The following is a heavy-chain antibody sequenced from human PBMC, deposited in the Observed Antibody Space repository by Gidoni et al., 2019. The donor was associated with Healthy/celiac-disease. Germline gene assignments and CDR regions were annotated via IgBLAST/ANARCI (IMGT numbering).Heavy chain of an antibody. CDR1: GDTFTGYY. J-gene: IGHJ5*02. CDR2: INPNSGGT. CDR3: ARASPGDDFWSGSNWFDP. Sequence: QVKLVQSGAEVKKPGASVKVSCKDSGDTFTGYYMHWVRQAPGQGLEWMGWINPNSGGTNYAQKFQGRVTMTRDTSISTAYMELSRLRSDDTAVYYCARASPGDDFWSGSNWFDPWGQGTLVTVSS. V-gene: IGHV1-2*02. D-gene: IGHD3-3*01.